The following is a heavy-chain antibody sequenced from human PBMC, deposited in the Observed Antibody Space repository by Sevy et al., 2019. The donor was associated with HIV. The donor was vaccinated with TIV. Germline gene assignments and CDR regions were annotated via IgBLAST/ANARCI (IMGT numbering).Heavy chain of an antibody. Sequence: WGSLRLSCAASGFTFSSYSMNWVRQAPGKGLEWVSSISSSSSYIYYADSVKGRFTISRDNAKNSLYLQMNSLRAEDTAVYYCAREDIVVVVAASNYYGMDVWGQGTTVTVSS. CDR3: AREDIVVVVAASNYYGMDV. CDR2: ISSSSSYI. D-gene: IGHD2-15*01. J-gene: IGHJ6*02. V-gene: IGHV3-21*01. CDR1: GFTFSSYS.